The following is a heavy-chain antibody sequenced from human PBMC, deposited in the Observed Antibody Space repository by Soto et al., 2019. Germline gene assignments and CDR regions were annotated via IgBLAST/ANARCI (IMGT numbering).Heavy chain of an antibody. J-gene: IGHJ6*02. D-gene: IGHD3-10*01. CDR3: ASGGAVLLWFGVPHYGMDV. Sequence: ASVKVSCKASGYTFTSYYIHWVRQAPGQGLEWMGIINPSGGSTSYAQKFQGRVTMTRDTSTSTVYMELSSLRSEDTAVYYCASGGAVLLWFGVPHYGMDVWGQGTTVTVSS. CDR2: INPSGGST. V-gene: IGHV1-46*01. CDR1: GYTFTSYY.